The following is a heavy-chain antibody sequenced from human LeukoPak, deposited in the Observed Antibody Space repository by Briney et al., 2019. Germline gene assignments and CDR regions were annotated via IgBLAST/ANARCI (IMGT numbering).Heavy chain of an antibody. Sequence: ASVKVSCKVSGYTLTELSMHWVRQAPGKGLEWMGGSDPEDGETIYAQKFQDRVTMTEDTSTDTAYMELRSLRSEDTAVYYCARSSVVVAAHFDYWGQGTLVTVSS. V-gene: IGHV1-24*01. J-gene: IGHJ4*02. CDR3: ARSSVVVAAHFDY. D-gene: IGHD2-15*01. CDR1: GYTLTELS. CDR2: SDPEDGET.